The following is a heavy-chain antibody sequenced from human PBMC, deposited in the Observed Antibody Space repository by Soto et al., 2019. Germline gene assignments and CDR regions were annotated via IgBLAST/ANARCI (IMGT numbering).Heavy chain of an antibody. CDR3: AHRVSYSGWDVGWFDS. D-gene: IGHD2-15*01. CDR1: GFSLTNSGVG. J-gene: IGHJ5*01. V-gene: IGHV2-5*02. Sequence: QITLKESGPTLVEPTQTLTLTCSFSGFSLTNSGVGVGWFRQAPGKALECLGIIYWDNDRRYNPSLKTRLTITKDTSKNQVVLSMTYMEPVDTGTYYCAHRVSYSGWDVGWFDSWGQGTPVTVS. CDR2: IYWDNDR.